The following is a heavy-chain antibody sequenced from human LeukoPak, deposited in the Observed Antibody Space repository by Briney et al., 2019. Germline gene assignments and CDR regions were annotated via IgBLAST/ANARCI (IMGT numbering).Heavy chain of an antibody. CDR3: ARESDSYDSSGYYY. J-gene: IGHJ4*02. CDR1: GYTSTGYY. CDR2: INPNSGGT. Sequence: ASVKVSCKASGYTSTGYYMHWVRQAPGQGLEWMGWINPNSGGTNYAQKFQGRVTMTRDTSISTAYMEPSRLRSDDTAVYYCARESDSYDSSGYYYWGQGTLVTVSS. V-gene: IGHV1-2*02. D-gene: IGHD3-22*01.